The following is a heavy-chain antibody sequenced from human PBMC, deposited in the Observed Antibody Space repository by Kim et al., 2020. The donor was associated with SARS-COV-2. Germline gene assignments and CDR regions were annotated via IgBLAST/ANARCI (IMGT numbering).Heavy chain of an antibody. CDR1: GYTFNSYA. J-gene: IGHJ2*01. CDR3: ARVGAILKIVGDDWFFDV. D-gene: IGHD1-26*01. CDR2: INTGNGDT. V-gene: IGHV1-3*04. Sequence: ASVKVSCKASGYTFNSYALHWLRQAPGQSLEWMGWINTGNGDTKYSQRIQGRVTITRDTSASTAYMELSSLRSEDTAVYYCARVGAILKIVGDDWFFDVWGRGTLVTVSS.